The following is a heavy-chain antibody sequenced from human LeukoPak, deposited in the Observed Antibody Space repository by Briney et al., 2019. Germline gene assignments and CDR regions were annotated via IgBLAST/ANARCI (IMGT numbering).Heavy chain of an antibody. CDR1: GFTFSNAW. Sequence: GGSLRLSCAASGFTFSNAWMSWVRQAPGKGLEWVGRIKSKTGGGTTDYAAPVKGRFTISRDDSKNTLYLQMNSLKTEDTAVYYCTTARPLSDFDWPRAGAFDIWGQGTMVTVSS. CDR2: IKSKTGGGTT. J-gene: IGHJ3*02. V-gene: IGHV3-15*01. D-gene: IGHD3-9*01. CDR3: TTARPLSDFDWPRAGAFDI.